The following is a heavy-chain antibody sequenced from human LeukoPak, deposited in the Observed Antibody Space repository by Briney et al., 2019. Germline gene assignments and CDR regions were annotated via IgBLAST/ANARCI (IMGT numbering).Heavy chain of an antibody. CDR3: ARDPSIAAAGIRYFDY. CDR2: INPNSGGT. D-gene: IGHD6-13*01. CDR1: GYTFTGYY. Sequence: ASVKVSCKASGYTFTGYYMHWVRQAPGQGLEWMGWINPNSGGTNYAQKFQGRVTMTRDTSISTAYMELSRLRSDDTAVYYCARDPSIAAAGIRYFDYWGQGTLVTVSS. J-gene: IGHJ4*02. V-gene: IGHV1-2*02.